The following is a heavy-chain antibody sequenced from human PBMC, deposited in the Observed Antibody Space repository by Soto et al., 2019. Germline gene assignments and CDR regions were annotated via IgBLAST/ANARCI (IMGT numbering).Heavy chain of an antibody. Sequence: GGSLRLSCAASGFYFSNAWMHWVRQAPGKGLVWVSHVNSDGSTTTYADSVKGRSTISRDNANNTVYLQMNSLRVEETAVYYCTRDQRYSSAVWGQGTLVTVSS. CDR1: GFYFSNAW. CDR2: VNSDGSTT. D-gene: IGHD5-18*01. V-gene: IGHV3-74*01. CDR3: TRDQRYSSAV. J-gene: IGHJ4*02.